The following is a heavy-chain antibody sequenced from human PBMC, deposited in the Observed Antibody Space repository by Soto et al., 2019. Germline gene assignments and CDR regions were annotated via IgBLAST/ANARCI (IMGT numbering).Heavy chain of an antibody. CDR2: IIPIFGTA. V-gene: IGHV1-69*06. D-gene: IGHD1-26*01. CDR1: GGTFSSYA. Sequence: KISCQASGGTFSSYAISWVRQAPGQGLECMGGIIPIFGTANYAQKFQGRATITANKTTSAAYIELSSLRSEDAAVYYCARVGATKEFDYWGQGTMVTVSS. J-gene: IGHJ4*02. CDR3: ARVGATKEFDY.